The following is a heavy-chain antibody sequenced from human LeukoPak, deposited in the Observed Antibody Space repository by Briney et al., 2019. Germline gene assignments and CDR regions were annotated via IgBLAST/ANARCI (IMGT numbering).Heavy chain of an antibody. J-gene: IGHJ4*02. Sequence: SETLSLTCSVSGDSISTSSYYWGWIRQPPGEGLGWIGTIYYSGSTYYNPSLTSRVTISVDTSKNQFSLKLSSVTAADTAVYYCARTRKRDTAMVKRGTAYDYWGQGTLVTVSS. CDR3: ARTRKRDTAMVKRGTAYDY. CDR1: GDSISTSSYY. V-gene: IGHV4-39*01. D-gene: IGHD5-18*01. CDR2: IYYSGST.